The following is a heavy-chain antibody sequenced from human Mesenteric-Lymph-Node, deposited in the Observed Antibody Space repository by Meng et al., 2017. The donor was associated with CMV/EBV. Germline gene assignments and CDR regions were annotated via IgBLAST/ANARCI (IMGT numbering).Heavy chain of an antibody. J-gene: IGHJ4*02. V-gene: IGHV4-59*08. Sequence: CTVPGGSISSYFWSWIRQPPGRGLEWIGYIYYSGSTKYNPSLKSRVTMSMDTSKNQFSLNLSSVTAADTAVYYCARLTTVLYYFDYWGQGTLVTVSS. D-gene: IGHD4-17*01. CDR2: IYYSGST. CDR1: GGSISSYF. CDR3: ARLTTVLYYFDY.